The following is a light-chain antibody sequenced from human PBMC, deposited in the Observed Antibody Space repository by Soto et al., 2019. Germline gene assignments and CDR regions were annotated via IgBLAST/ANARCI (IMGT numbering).Light chain of an antibody. CDR1: RNIDTY. Sequence: DIQMAQSPSSLSASVGDRVTITCRASRNIDTYLSWYQQKAGKAPKLLIFATSTLQSGVPSRFSGRGSGTDFTLTISSLQPEDFGTYYCHQTFTPPLTFGGGTRVEIK. CDR2: ATS. CDR3: HQTFTPPLT. V-gene: IGKV1-39*01. J-gene: IGKJ4*01.